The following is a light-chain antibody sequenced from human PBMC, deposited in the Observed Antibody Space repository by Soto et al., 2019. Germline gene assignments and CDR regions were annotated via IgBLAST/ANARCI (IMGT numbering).Light chain of an antibody. V-gene: IGKV3-15*01. CDR1: QSVSSN. CDR3: QQYNNCPPWT. CDR2: GAS. Sequence: EIVMTQSPATLSASPGERATLSCRASQSVSSNLAWYQQRPGQAPRLLIYGASTRATGIPARFSGSGSATEFTLTISSLQSEDFAVYYCQQYNNCPPWTFGQGTKVEIK. J-gene: IGKJ1*01.